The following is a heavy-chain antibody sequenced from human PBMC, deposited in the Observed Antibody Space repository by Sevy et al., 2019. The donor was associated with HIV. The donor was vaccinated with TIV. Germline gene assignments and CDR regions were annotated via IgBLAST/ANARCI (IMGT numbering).Heavy chain of an antibody. CDR3: AKDRITAARLQD. V-gene: IGHV3-23*01. CDR2: ISGSGGST. Sequence: GGSLRLSCAASGFIFSGYGMSWVRQAPGQGLEWVSAISGSGGSTYYADSVKGRFTISRDNFRNTLYLQMNSLRAEDTAVYYCAKDRITAARLQDWGQGTLVTVSS. D-gene: IGHD6-13*01. CDR1: GFIFSGYG. J-gene: IGHJ1*01.